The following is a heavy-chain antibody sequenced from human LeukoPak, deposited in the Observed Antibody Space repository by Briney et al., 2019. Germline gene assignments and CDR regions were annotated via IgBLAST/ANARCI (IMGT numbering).Heavy chain of an antibody. CDR2: IIPIFGTA. CDR1: GGSFSIYE. V-gene: IGHV1-69*05. D-gene: IGHD5-18*01. CDR3: ATLRGYSYGPPGY. Sequence: AASVKVSCKASGGSFSIYEIRWVRQAPGQGLEWMGGIIPIFGTANYEQKFQGRVTITTDESTSTAYMELSSLISEDTAVYYCATLRGYSYGPPGYWEQGTLVTVSS. J-gene: IGHJ4*02.